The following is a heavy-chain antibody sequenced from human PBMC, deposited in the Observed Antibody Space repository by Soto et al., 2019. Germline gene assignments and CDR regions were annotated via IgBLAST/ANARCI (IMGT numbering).Heavy chain of an antibody. CDR3: ARGLRAAAGKGPAFDI. CDR2: INPSGGST. J-gene: IGHJ3*02. Sequence: ASVKVPCKASGYTFTSYYMHWVRQAPGQGLEWMGIINPSGGSTSYAQKFQGRVTMTRDTSTSTVYMELSSLRSEDTAVYYCARGLRAAAGKGPAFDIWGQGTMVTVSS. CDR1: GYTFTSYY. V-gene: IGHV1-46*01. D-gene: IGHD6-13*01.